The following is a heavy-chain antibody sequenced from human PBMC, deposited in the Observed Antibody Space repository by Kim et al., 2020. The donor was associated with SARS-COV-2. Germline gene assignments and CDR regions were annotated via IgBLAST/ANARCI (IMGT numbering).Heavy chain of an antibody. CDR3: ARSSSWSLVFDY. V-gene: IGHV3-30-3*01. CDR1: GFTFSSYA. J-gene: IGHJ4*02. Sequence: GGSLRLSCAASGFTFSSYAMHWVRQAPGKGLEWVAVISYDGSNKYYADSVKGRFTISRDNSKNTLYLQMNSLRAEDTAVYYCARSSSWSLVFDYWGQGTLVTVSS. D-gene: IGHD6-13*01. CDR2: ISYDGSNK.